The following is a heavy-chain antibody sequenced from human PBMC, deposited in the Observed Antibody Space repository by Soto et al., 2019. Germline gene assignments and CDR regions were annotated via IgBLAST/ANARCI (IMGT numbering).Heavy chain of an antibody. CDR2: ISGSGGST. CDR3: ASTKGSYGYGDY. V-gene: IGHV3-23*01. Sequence: EVQLLESGGGLVQPGGSLRLSCAASGFTFSSYAMSWVRQAPGKGLEWVSAISGSGGSTYYADSVKGRFTISRDNSKNTRYQQMNSLRAEDTAVYYCASTKGSYGYGDYWGQGTLVTVSS. D-gene: IGHD5-18*01. CDR1: GFTFSSYA. J-gene: IGHJ4*02.